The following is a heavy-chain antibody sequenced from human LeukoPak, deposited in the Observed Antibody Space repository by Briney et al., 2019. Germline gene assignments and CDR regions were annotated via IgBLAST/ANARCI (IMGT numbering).Heavy chain of an antibody. D-gene: IGHD3-22*01. V-gene: IGHV4-30-4*07. CDR3: ASEYYYDSSGYYDY. CDR2: IYYSGST. Sequence: SQTLSLTCAVSGGSISSGGYSWSWIRQPPGKGLEWIGYIYYSGSTYYNPSLKSRVTISVDTSKNQFSLKLSSVTAADTAVYYCASEYYYDSSGYYDYWGQGTLVTVSS. J-gene: IGHJ4*02. CDR1: GGSISSGGYS.